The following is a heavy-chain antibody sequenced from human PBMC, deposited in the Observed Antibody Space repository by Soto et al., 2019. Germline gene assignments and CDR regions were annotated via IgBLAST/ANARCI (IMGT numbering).Heavy chain of an antibody. CDR2: IFYSGAT. Sequence: KPSETLSLTCTVSGDSISSYYWNWVRQPPGKGLEWVGYIFYSGATNYNPSLKSRVTISADTSKKQFSLKVSSVTAADTAIYYCTSGWSFDYWGQGTQVTVSS. CDR3: TSGWSFDY. D-gene: IGHD6-19*01. V-gene: IGHV4-59*12. CDR1: GDSISSYY. J-gene: IGHJ4*02.